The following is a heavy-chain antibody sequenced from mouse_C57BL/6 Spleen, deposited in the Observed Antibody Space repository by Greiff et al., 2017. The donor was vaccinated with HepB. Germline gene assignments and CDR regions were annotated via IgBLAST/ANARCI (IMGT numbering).Heavy chain of an antibody. CDR3: ARDPIYYDYDDRFAY. CDR1: GFTFSSYA. V-gene: IGHV5-4*01. D-gene: IGHD2-4*01. J-gene: IGHJ3*01. Sequence: DVMLVESGGGLVKPGGSLKLSCAASGFTFSSYAMSWVRQTPEKRLEWVATISDGGSYTYYPDNVKGRFTISRDNAKNNLYLQMSHLKSEDTAMYYCARDPIYYDYDDRFAYWGQGTLVTVSA. CDR2: ISDGGSYT.